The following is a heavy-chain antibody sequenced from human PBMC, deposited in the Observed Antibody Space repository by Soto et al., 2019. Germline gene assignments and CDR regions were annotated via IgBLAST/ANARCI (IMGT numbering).Heavy chain of an antibody. J-gene: IGHJ3*02. Sequence: EVQLLESGGGLVQPGGSLRLSCAASGFTFSSYAMSWVRQAPGKGLEWVSAISGSGGSTYYADSVKGRFTISRDNSKNTLYLQMNSLRAEDTAVYYCANFLRYFDWLWSNAIDIWGQGTMVTVSS. CDR2: ISGSGGST. CDR3: ANFLRYFDWLWSNAIDI. V-gene: IGHV3-23*01. CDR1: GFTFSSYA. D-gene: IGHD3-9*01.